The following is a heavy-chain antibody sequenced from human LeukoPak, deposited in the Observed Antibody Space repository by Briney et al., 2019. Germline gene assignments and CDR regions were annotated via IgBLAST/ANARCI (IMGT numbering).Heavy chain of an antibody. J-gene: IGHJ4*02. D-gene: IGHD2-8*01. CDR2: ISGSGGST. V-gene: IGHV3-23*01. CDR1: GFTFSSYA. Sequence: PGGSLRLSCAASGFTFSSYAMSWVRQAPGKGLEWVSAISGSGGSTYYADSVKGRFTISRDNSKNTLYLQMNSLRAEDTAVYYCAKDPVYAIVAVRKPRFDYWGQGTLVTVSS. CDR3: AKDPVYAIVAVRKPRFDY.